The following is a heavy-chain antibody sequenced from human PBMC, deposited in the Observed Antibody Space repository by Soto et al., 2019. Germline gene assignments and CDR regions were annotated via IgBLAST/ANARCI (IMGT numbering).Heavy chain of an antibody. CDR3: AQGSGETTLSSLWS. CDR2: MSSGGSI. D-gene: IGHD1-1*01. Sequence: QGVESGGGLVPPGEPWSLSCPPPDLNAPAYNMTWVRQTQRRGLEWVEPMSSGGSINYGDSVNGRFIISRDNAKNSVYLQMNGLRVEDTAVYYCAQGSGETTLSSLWSWGPGTLVTVSS. V-gene: IGHV3-21*01. J-gene: IGHJ4*02. CDR1: DLNAPAYN.